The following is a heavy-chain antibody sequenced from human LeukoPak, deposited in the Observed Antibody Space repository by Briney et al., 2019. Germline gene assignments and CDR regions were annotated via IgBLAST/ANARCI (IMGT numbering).Heavy chain of an antibody. CDR2: MNPNSGNT. Sequence: ASVKVSCKASGYTFTSYDINWVRQATGQGLEWMGWMNPNSGNTGYAQKFQGRVTMTRNTSISTAYMELSSLRSEDTAVYYCARDGHRANADAFDIWGQGTMVTVSS. J-gene: IGHJ3*02. D-gene: IGHD1-26*01. CDR1: GYTFTSYD. V-gene: IGHV1-8*01. CDR3: ARDGHRANADAFDI.